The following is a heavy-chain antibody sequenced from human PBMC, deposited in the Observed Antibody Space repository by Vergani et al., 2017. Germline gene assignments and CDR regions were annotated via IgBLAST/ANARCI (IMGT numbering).Heavy chain of an antibody. CDR1: GFTFSSYG. CDR3: ARDSGYSSGQFY. Sequence: VQLVESGGGLVKPGGSLRLSCAASGFTFSSYGMHWVRQAPGKGLEWVAVIWYDGSNKYYADSVKGRFTISRDNSKNTLYLQMNSLRAEDTAVYYCARDSGYSSGQFYWGQGTLVTVSS. J-gene: IGHJ4*02. D-gene: IGHD6-19*01. V-gene: IGHV3-33*01. CDR2: IWYDGSNK.